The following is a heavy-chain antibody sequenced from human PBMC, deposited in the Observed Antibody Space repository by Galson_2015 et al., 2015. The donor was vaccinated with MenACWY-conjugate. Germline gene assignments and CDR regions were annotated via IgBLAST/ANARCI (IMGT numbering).Heavy chain of an antibody. CDR1: GGSSSRYY. Sequence: ETLSLTCTVSGGSSSRYYWSWIRQPPGKGLEWIGYIYYSGSTYYSPSFKSRITISVDMSKNQFSLRLSSLTAADTAVYYCARGAIDYFDYWGQGILVTVSS. V-gene: IGHV4-59*01. J-gene: IGHJ4*02. CDR2: IYYSGST. CDR3: ARGAIDYFDY. D-gene: IGHD1-26*01.